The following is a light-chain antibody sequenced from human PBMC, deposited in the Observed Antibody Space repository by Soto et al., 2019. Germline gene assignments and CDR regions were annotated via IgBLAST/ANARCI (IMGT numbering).Light chain of an antibody. Sequence: DIQMTQSPSSLSASVGDRFTITCRASQSISSYLNWYQQKPGKAPKLLIYAASSLQSGVPSRFSGSGSGTSFTLTISSLQPEDFATYYCQQLLSYPITFGQGTRLEIK. CDR3: QQLLSYPIT. CDR1: QSISSY. J-gene: IGKJ5*01. V-gene: IGKV1-9*01. CDR2: AAS.